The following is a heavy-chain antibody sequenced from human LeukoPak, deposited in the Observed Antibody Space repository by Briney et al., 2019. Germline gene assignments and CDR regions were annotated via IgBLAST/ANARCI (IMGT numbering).Heavy chain of an antibody. J-gene: IGHJ4*02. Sequence: GGSLRLSCAASGFTFSSYGMHWVRQAPGRGLEWVAVIWYDGSNKYYADSVKGRFTISRDNSKNTLYLQMNSLRAEDTAVYYCARDGSSSFEEISCDYWGQGTLVTVSS. V-gene: IGHV3-33*01. CDR1: GFTFSSYG. CDR3: ARDGSSSFEEISCDY. CDR2: IWYDGSNK. D-gene: IGHD6-13*01.